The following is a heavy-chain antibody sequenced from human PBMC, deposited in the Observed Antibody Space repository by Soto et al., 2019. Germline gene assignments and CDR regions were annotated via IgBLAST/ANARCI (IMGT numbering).Heavy chain of an antibody. CDR1: GYTFTSYY. D-gene: IGHD2-15*01. J-gene: IGHJ6*02. CDR2: INPSGGST. V-gene: IGHV1-46*01. Sequence: ASVKVSCKASGYTFTSYYMHWVRQAPGQGLEWMGIINPSGGSTSYAQKFQGRVTMTRDTSTSTVYMELSSLRSEDTAVYYCARDNGGPYDGYCSGGTCYQRSDYSYYGMDVWGQGTTVTVSS. CDR3: ARDNGGPYDGYCSGGTCYQRSDYSYYGMDV.